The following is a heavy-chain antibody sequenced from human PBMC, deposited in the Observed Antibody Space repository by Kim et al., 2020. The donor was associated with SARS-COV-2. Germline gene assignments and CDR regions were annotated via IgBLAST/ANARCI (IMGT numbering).Heavy chain of an antibody. D-gene: IGHD1-7*01. CDR1: GGTFSSYA. V-gene: IGHV1-69*13. Sequence: SVKVSCKASGGTFSSYAISWVRQAPGQGLEWMGGIIPIFGTANYAQKFQGRVTITADESTSTAYMELSSLRSEDTAVYYCASRNWNYPSYYYYYGMDVWGQGTTVTVSS. CDR3: ASRNWNYPSYYYYYGMDV. CDR2: IIPIFGTA. J-gene: IGHJ6*02.